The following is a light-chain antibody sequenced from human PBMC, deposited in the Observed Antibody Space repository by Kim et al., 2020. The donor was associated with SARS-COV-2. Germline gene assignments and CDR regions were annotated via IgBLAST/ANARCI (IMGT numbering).Light chain of an antibody. CDR1: SSDIGSNN. Sequence: QSVLTQPPSASGTPGQRVTISCSGSSSDIGSNNVVWYQQHPGAAPNLLIYSNNQRPSGVPDRFSGSRSGTSASLAISGLQAGDEADYYCAVCDDSLKQGVFGGGTQLTVL. J-gene: IGLJ3*02. V-gene: IGLV1-44*01. CDR2: SNN. CDR3: AVCDDSLKQGV.